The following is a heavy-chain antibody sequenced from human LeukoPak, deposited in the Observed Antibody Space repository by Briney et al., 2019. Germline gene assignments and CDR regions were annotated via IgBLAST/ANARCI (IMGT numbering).Heavy chain of an antibody. D-gene: IGHD3-22*01. CDR1: GGSISHYY. J-gene: IGHJ4*02. CDR2: VSNSGTT. CDR3: ARHHSSAYPFDY. Sequence: SETLSLTCTVSGGSISHYYWSWIRQSPGKGLEWVGYVSNSGTTNYRPSLRRRVTVSVDTSQNHVSLKLTSMTAADTGLYYCARHHSSAYPFDYWGQGTLVTVSS. V-gene: IGHV4-59*08.